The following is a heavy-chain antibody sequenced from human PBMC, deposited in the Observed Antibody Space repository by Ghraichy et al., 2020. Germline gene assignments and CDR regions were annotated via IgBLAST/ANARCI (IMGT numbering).Heavy chain of an antibody. CDR2: ISGSGDGT. CDR3: ARDRDQLDFQF. CDR1: GLTFSRSA. D-gene: IGHD2-2*01. Sequence: GGSLRLSCVVSGLTFSRSAMSWVRLTPGKGLEWVSSISGSGDGTYYADSVKGRFSISRDNSKSTLYLQMNSLRAEDTAVYHCARDRDQLDFQFWGPGTQVSVSS. V-gene: IGHV3-23*01. J-gene: IGHJ4*02.